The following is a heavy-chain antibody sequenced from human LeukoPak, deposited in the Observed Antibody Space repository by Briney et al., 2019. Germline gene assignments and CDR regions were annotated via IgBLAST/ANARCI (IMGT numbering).Heavy chain of an antibody. V-gene: IGHV1-69*01. CDR3: ARDAIEQHGAFDI. D-gene: IGHD6-13*01. Sequence: KVSCKASGGTFXSYAISWVRQXPGQGLEXMGGIIPIFGTVNYAQKFQGRVTITADESTSTAYMELSSLRSEDTAVYYCARDAIEQHGAFDIWGQGTMVTVSS. CDR1: GGTFXSYA. J-gene: IGHJ3*02. CDR2: IIPIFGTV.